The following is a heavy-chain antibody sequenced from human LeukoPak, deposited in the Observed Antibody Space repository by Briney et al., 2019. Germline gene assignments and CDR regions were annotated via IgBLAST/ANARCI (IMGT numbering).Heavy chain of an antibody. Sequence: SETLSLTCTVSGGSISSYYWSWIRQPAGKGLEWIGRIYTSGSTNYNPSLKSRFTISVDTSMNQFSLKLSSVTAADTAVYYCARQVGTIGMTMIVVAENAFDIWGQGTMVTVSS. CDR1: GGSISSYY. V-gene: IGHV4-4*07. J-gene: IGHJ3*02. CDR3: ARQVGTIGMTMIVVAENAFDI. CDR2: IYTSGST. D-gene: IGHD3-22*01.